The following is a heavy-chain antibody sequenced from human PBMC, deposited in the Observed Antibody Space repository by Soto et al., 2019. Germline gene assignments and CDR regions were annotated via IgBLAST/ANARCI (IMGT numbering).Heavy chain of an antibody. V-gene: IGHV1-69*13. CDR2: IIPIFGTA. CDR3: AREGYSSSPDEPATYYFDY. J-gene: IGHJ4*02. D-gene: IGHD6-6*01. CDR1: GCTFSSYA. Sequence: SVKVSCKASGCTFSSYAISWVRQAPGQGLEWMGGIIPIFGTANYAQKFQGRVTITADESTSTAYMELSSLRSEDTAVYYCAREGYSSSPDEPATYYFDYWGQGTLATVSS.